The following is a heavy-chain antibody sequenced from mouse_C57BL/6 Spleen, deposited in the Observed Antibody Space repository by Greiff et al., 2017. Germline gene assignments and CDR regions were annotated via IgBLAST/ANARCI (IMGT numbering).Heavy chain of an antibody. V-gene: IGHV7-3*01. J-gene: IGHJ3*01. CDR1: LFTFTDYY. CDR2: IRNKANGYTT. Sequence: DVQLVESGGGLVQPGGSLSLSCAASLFTFTDYYMSWVRQPPGKALEWLGFIRNKANGYTTEYSASVKGRLTISRDYSQSLLYLQMNAMRAEDSATYYSARYEEPFAYWAQGSLVTVAA. CDR3: ARYEEPFAY.